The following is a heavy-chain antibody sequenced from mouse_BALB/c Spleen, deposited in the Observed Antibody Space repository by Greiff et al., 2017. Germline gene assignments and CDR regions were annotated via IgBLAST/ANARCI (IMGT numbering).Heavy chain of an antibody. CDR1: GDSITSGY. V-gene: IGHV3-8*02. Sequence: EVHLVESGPSLVKPSQTLSLTCSVTGDSITSGYWNWIRKFPGNKLEYMGYISYSGSTYYNPSLKSRISITRDTSKNQYYLQLNSVTTEDTATYYCASIITTVVAHWYFDVWGAGTTVTVSS. CDR3: ASIITTVVAHWYFDV. D-gene: IGHD1-1*01. CDR2: ISYSGST. J-gene: IGHJ1*01.